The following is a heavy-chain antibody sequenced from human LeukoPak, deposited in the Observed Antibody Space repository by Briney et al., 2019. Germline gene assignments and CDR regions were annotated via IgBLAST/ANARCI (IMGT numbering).Heavy chain of an antibody. CDR3: AKERSDAFDI. V-gene: IGHV4-59*01. Sequence: SETLSLTCAVYGGSFSGYYWNWIRQPPGKGLEWIGYIYYSGSTNYNPSLKSRVTISVDTSKNQFSLKLSSVTAADTAMYYCAKERSDAFDIWGQGTMVTVSS. CDR2: IYYSGST. J-gene: IGHJ3*02. CDR1: GGSFSGYY.